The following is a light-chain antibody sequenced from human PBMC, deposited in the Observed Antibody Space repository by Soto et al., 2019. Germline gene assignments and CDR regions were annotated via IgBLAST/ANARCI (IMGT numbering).Light chain of an antibody. CDR3: QQYHTWPRS. J-gene: IGKJ4*01. Sequence: DIVMTQSPATLSVAPGERVTFSCRASQGVSRNLAWYKHKPGQAPRLLISGASTGATGIPARFSGSGSGTEFTLTISSLKSEDCEIYYCQQYHTWPRSFGGGTKVDI. CDR1: QGVSRN. V-gene: IGKV3-15*01. CDR2: GAS.